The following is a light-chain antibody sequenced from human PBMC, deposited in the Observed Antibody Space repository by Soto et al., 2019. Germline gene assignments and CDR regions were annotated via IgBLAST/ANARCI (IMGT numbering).Light chain of an antibody. CDR2: EVT. Sequence: QSALTQPASVSGSPGQSITISCTGTTSDVGAYRYVSWYQQHPGKAPKLIIYEVTSRPSGVSNRFSGSKSDNTASLTISGRQADDEADYYCSSYSTSTSLYVFGGGTQLTFL. CDR3: SSYSTSTSLYV. CDR1: TSDVGAYRY. V-gene: IGLV2-14*01. J-gene: IGLJ7*01.